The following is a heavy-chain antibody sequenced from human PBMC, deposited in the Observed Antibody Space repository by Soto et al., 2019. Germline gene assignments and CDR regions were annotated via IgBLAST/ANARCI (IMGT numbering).Heavy chain of an antibody. CDR3: AREYYDYIWGSYRSRYYYMDV. D-gene: IGHD3-16*02. CDR2: IYYSGST. Sequence: SEILSLTCTVSGGSISSYYWSWIRQPPGKGLEWIGYIYYSGSTNYNPSLKSRVTISVDTSKDQFSLKLSSVTAADTAVYYCAREYYDYIWGSYRSRYYYMDVWGKGTTVTVSS. CDR1: GGSISSYY. V-gene: IGHV4-59*08. J-gene: IGHJ6*03.